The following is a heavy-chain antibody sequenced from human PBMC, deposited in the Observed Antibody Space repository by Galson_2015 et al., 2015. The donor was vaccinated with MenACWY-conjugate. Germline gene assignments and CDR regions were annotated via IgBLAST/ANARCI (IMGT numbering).Heavy chain of an antibody. CDR2: ISSNGGST. CDR3: AREQGYSYGSRFMGAFDY. V-gene: IGHV3-64*01. J-gene: IGHJ4*02. D-gene: IGHD5-18*01. CDR1: GFTFSSYA. Sequence: SLRLSCAASGFTFSSYAMHWVRQAPGKGLEYVSAISSNGGSTYYANSVKGRFTISRDNSKNTLYLQMGSLRAEDMAVYYCAREQGYSYGSRFMGAFDYWGQGTLVTVSS.